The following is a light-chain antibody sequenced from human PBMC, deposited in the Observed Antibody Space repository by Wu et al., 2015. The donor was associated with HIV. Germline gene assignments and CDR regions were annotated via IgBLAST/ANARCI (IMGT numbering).Light chain of an antibody. CDR2: GAS. CDR1: QRISND. J-gene: IGKJ1*01. Sequence: EIVMTQSPATLSVSPGERATLSCRASQRISNDLAWYQQKPGQAPRLLIFGASTRATGIPARFSGSGSGTDFTLTISGIQSEDLAIYYCQQYNNWPPWTFGQGTKVEI. V-gene: IGKV3-15*01. CDR3: QQYNNWPPWT.